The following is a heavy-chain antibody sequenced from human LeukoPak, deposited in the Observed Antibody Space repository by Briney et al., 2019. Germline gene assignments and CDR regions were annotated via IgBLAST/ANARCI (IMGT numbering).Heavy chain of an antibody. D-gene: IGHD5/OR15-5a*01. CDR3: ARSVAKVGHYYYYGMDV. Sequence: GGSLRLSCAASGFTVSSDYMSWVRQAPGKGLEWVTVIYSRDTTYYADSVKGRFTISRDNSKNTLFLQVNNLRAEDTAVYYCARSVAKVGHYYYYGMDVWGQGTTVTVSS. V-gene: IGHV3-53*01. CDR1: GFTVSSDY. CDR2: IYSRDTT. J-gene: IGHJ6*02.